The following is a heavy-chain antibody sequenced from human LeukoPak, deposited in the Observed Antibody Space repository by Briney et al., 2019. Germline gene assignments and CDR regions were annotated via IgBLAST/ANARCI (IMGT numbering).Heavy chain of an antibody. CDR1: GYTFTSYY. J-gene: IGHJ5*02. CDR2: INPSGGST. V-gene: IGHV1-46*01. D-gene: IGHD3-22*01. CDR3: ARDRVGVHDSSGYWFDP. Sequence: ASVKVSCKASGYTFTSYYMHWVRQAPGQGLEWMGLINPSGGSTSYAQKFQGRVTMTRDTSTSTVYMELSSLRSEDTAVYYCARDRVGVHDSSGYWFDPWGQGTLVTVSS.